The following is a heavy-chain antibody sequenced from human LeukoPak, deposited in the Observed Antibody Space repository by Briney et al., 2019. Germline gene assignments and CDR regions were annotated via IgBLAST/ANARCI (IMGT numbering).Heavy chain of an antibody. V-gene: IGHV4-59*01. CDR3: VNSGYTHLYFDL. D-gene: IGHD3-22*01. CDR2: VSYSVST. Sequence: SETLSLTCAVYGGSFSGYYWSWIRQPPGKGLEWIGYVSYSVSTNYNPSLRSRGTISVDTSKNQFSLKLSSVTAADTAVYYCVNSGYTHLYFDLWGRGTLVTVSS. J-gene: IGHJ2*01. CDR1: GGSFSGYY.